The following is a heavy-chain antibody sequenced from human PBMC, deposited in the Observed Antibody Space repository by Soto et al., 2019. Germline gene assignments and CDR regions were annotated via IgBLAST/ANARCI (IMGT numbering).Heavy chain of an antibody. CDR1: GFTFSSYA. CDR3: AKGGYDYIWGSYRYTIGANPPPVYYYYMDV. J-gene: IGHJ6*03. D-gene: IGHD3-16*02. CDR2: ISGSGGST. V-gene: IGHV3-23*01. Sequence: GGSLRLSCAASGFTFSSYAMSWVRQAPGKGLEWVSAISGSGGSTYYADSVKGRFTISRDNSKNTLYLQMNSLRAEDTAVYYGAKGGYDYIWGSYRYTIGANPPPVYYYYMDVWGKGTTVTVSS.